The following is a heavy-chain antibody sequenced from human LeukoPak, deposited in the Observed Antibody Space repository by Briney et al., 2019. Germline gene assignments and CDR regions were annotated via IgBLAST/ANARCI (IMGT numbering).Heavy chain of an antibody. D-gene: IGHD4-17*01. J-gene: IGHJ3*02. CDR1: GFTFSSYG. V-gene: IGHV3-30*18. CDR2: ISYDGSNK. CDR3: AKDPGYGDYVGAFDI. Sequence: PGRSLRLSCAASGFTFSSYGMHWVRQAPGKGLEWVAVISYDGSNKYYADSVKGRFTISRDNSKNTLYLQMNSLRAEDTAVYYCAKDPGYGDYVGAFDIWGQGTMVTVSS.